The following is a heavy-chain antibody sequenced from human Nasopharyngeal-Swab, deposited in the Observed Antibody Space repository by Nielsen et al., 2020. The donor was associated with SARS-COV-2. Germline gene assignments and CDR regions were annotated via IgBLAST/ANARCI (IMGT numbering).Heavy chain of an antibody. CDR3: ARVMVVVLDAFDI. V-gene: IGHV4-59*01. CDR1: GGSISSYY. J-gene: IGHJ3*02. CDR2: IYYSGST. Sequence: SETLSLTCTVSGGSISSYYWSWIRQPPGKGLEWIGYIYYSGSTNYNPSLKSRVTISVDTSKNQFSLKLSSVTAADTAVYYCARVMVVVLDAFDIWGQGTMVTVSS. D-gene: IGHD2-15*01.